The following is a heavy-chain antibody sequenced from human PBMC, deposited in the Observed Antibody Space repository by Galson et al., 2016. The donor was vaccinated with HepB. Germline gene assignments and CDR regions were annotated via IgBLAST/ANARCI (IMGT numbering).Heavy chain of an antibody. V-gene: IGHV4-61*02. J-gene: IGHJ3*02. CDR3: ARVPLATSMETKSHAFDI. CDR2: IYTSWNT. Sequence: TLSLTCTVSGGSINSGTYYWNWIRQPAGKGLEWIGRIYTSWNTNYNPSLKSRVTISLDTSRNQFPLKLTSLTAADTAVYYCARVPLATSMETKSHAFDIWGQGTMVTVSS. CDR1: GGSINSGTYY. D-gene: IGHD2/OR15-2a*01.